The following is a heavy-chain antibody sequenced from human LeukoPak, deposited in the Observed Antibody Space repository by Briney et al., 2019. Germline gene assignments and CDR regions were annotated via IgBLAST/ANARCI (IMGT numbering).Heavy chain of an antibody. CDR2: VYHGGNT. Sequence: SETLSLTCTVSGYSISNGYYWGWIRQPPGKGLEFIGSVYHGGNTYYKASLKSRVTISLDTSKNQFSLRLSSVTAADTAVYYCARSYSGSFPYWGQGSLVTVSS. CDR1: GYSISNGYY. V-gene: IGHV4-38-2*02. D-gene: IGHD1-26*01. J-gene: IGHJ1*01. CDR3: ARSYSGSFPY.